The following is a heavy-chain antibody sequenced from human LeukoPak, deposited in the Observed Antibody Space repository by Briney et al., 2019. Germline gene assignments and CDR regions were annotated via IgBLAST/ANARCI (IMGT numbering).Heavy chain of an antibody. CDR2: IYSGGST. CDR1: GFTVSSNY. J-gene: IGHJ6*03. V-gene: IGHV3-66*01. CDR3: ARVMSPQRMGYYYYYMDV. D-gene: IGHD6-25*01. Sequence: PGGSLRLSCAASGFTVSSNYMSWVRQAPGKGLEWVSVIYSGGSTYYADSVKGRFTISRDNSKNTLYLQVNSLRAEDTAVYYCARVMSPQRMGYYYYYMDVWGKGTTVTVSS.